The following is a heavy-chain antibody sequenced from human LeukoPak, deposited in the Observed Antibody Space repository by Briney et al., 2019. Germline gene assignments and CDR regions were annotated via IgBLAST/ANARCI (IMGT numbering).Heavy chain of an antibody. Sequence: SETLSLTCTVSGGSISSGSYYWSWIRQPAGKGLEWIGRIYTSGSTNYNPSLKSRVTISVDTSKNQFSLKLSSVTAADTAVYYCARGKKQWLVYVFGYWGQGTLVTVSS. CDR2: IYTSGST. D-gene: IGHD6-19*01. CDR3: ARGKKQWLVYVFGY. J-gene: IGHJ4*02. CDR1: GGSISSGSYY. V-gene: IGHV4-61*02.